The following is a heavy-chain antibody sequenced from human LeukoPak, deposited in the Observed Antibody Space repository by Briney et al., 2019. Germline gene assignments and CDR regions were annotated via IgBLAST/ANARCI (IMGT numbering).Heavy chain of an antibody. Sequence: GGSLTLSCAASGFTFSSYAMSWVRQAPGKGLVWVSAISGSGGSTYYADSVKGRFTISRDNSKNTLYLQMNSLRAEDTAVYYCAKDLYRSSNLYDYWGQGTLVTVSS. CDR2: ISGSGGST. J-gene: IGHJ4*02. V-gene: IGHV3-23*01. CDR3: AKDLYRSSNLYDY. D-gene: IGHD6-13*01. CDR1: GFTFSSYA.